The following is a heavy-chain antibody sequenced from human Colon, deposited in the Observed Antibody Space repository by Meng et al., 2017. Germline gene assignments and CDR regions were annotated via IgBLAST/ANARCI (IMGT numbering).Heavy chain of an antibody. Sequence: ASVKVSCKSSGYTFIDYYMHWVRQAPGQGLEWMGIINPKAGSTTYAQKFQGRVTMTRDTSTSTLYIELSSLRSEDTAVYYCARASSYYDSSGYYHSLYHFDSWGQGTLVTVSS. CDR2: INPKAGST. V-gene: IGHV1-46*01. CDR1: GYTFIDYY. D-gene: IGHD3-22*01. CDR3: ARASSYYDSSGYYHSLYHFDS. J-gene: IGHJ4*02.